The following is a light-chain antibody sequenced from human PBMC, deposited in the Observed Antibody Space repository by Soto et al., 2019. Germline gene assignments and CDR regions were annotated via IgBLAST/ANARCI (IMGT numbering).Light chain of an antibody. Sequence: DIQMTQSPSTLSASLGDRVTITCRASQRITTYLNWYQQKPGKAPKLLIYAASNLQSGVPSRFSGYGSGTDFILTISSLQPEDFATYYCQQSYTNPKTFGQGTRLEIK. CDR3: QQSYTNPKT. V-gene: IGKV1-39*01. CDR2: AAS. CDR1: QRITTY. J-gene: IGKJ5*01.